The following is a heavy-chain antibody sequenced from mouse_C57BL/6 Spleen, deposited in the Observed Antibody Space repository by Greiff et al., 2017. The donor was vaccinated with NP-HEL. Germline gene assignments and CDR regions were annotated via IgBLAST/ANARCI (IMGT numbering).Heavy chain of an antibody. CDR1: GYTFTSYC. CDR2: IHPNSGST. Sequence: QVQLQQPGAELVKPGASVKLSCKASGYTFTSYCMHWVKQRPGQGLEWIGMIHPNSGSTNYNEKFKSKATLTVDKSSSTAYMQLSSLTSEDSAVYYCAKYSSGYGAMDYWGQGTSVTVSS. CDR3: AKYSSGYGAMDY. D-gene: IGHD3-2*02. J-gene: IGHJ4*01. V-gene: IGHV1-64*01.